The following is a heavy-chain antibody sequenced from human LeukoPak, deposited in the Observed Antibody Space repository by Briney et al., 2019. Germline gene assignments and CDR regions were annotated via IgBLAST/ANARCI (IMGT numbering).Heavy chain of an antibody. J-gene: IGHJ4*02. D-gene: IGHD5-18*01. CDR3: ARGGYSYGLIDY. Sequence: GGSLRLSCAASGFTFSDYYINWIRQAPGKGLEWVSYISSSGSTIYYADSVKGRFTISRDDAKNSLYLQLNNLRAEDTAVYYCARGGYSYGLIDYWGQGTLVTVSS. CDR1: GFTFSDYY. CDR2: ISSSGSTI. V-gene: IGHV3-11*04.